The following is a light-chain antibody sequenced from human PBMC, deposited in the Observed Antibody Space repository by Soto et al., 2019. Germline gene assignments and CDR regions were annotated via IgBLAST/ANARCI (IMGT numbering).Light chain of an antibody. CDR3: LQDYNYPRT. CDR1: QGIRDE. J-gene: IGKJ2*01. Sequence: AIQMTQFPASLSASVGDRVTITCRASQGIRDELGWYQQKPGKAPKLRIYGASRLESGVPSRFSGSGSGTDFSLTIYSLRPEDSATYFCLQDYNYPRTFGQGTKLQIK. V-gene: IGKV1-6*01. CDR2: GAS.